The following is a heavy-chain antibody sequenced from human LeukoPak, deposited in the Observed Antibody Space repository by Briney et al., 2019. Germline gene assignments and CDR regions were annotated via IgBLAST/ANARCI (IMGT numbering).Heavy chain of an antibody. CDR1: GFTFSSYA. V-gene: IGHV3-23*01. J-gene: IGHJ4*02. D-gene: IGHD3-22*01. CDR2: ISGSGGRT. CDR3: AKTPDYYDSSGYDY. Sequence: PGGSLRLSCAASGFTFSSYAMSWVRQAPGKGLEWVSAISGSGGRTYYADSVKGRFTISRDNSKNTLYLQMNSLRAEDTAVYYCAKTPDYYDSSGYDYWGQGTLVTVSS.